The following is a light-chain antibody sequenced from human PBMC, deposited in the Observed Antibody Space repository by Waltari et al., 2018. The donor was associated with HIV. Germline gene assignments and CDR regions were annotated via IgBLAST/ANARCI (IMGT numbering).Light chain of an antibody. CDR2: GES. Sequence: EIVMTQSPATLSVSPGERATLSCRASQSVSSNLAWHQQKPGQAPRLLIYGESTRATGIPARFSGSGSGTEFTLTISSLQSEDFAVYYCQQYNNWPRTFGQGTKLEIK. V-gene: IGKV3-15*01. J-gene: IGKJ2*01. CDR1: QSVSSN. CDR3: QQYNNWPRT.